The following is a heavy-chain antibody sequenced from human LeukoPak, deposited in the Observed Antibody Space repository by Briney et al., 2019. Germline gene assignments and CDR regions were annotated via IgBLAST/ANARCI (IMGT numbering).Heavy chain of an antibody. CDR2: MKQDGSEK. Sequence: GGSLRLSCAASGFTFSTYWMSWVRQAPGKGLEWVAIMKQDGSEKYYVDSVKGRFTISRDNAKNSLYLQMNSLRAEDTAAYYCARDKPAGSYYGSLFDYWGQGTLVTVSS. CDR3: ARDKPAGSYYGSLFDY. V-gene: IGHV3-7*01. CDR1: GFTFSTYW. D-gene: IGHD1-26*01. J-gene: IGHJ4*02.